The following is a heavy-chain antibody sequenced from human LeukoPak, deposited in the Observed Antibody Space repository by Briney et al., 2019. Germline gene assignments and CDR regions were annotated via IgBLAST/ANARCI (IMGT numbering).Heavy chain of an antibody. Sequence: GASVKVSCKASGYTFTSYAMHWVRQAPGQRLEWMGWINAGNGNTKYSQKFQGRVTITRDTSASTAYMEPSSLRSEDTAVYYCARKYYDILTGYSHLDYWGQGTLVTVSS. CDR3: ARKYYDILTGYSHLDY. J-gene: IGHJ4*02. CDR1: GYTFTSYA. D-gene: IGHD3-9*01. CDR2: INAGNGNT. V-gene: IGHV1-3*01.